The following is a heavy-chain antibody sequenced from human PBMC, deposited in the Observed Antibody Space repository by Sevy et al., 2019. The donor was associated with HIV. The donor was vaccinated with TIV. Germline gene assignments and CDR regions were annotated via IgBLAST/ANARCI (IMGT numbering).Heavy chain of an antibody. D-gene: IGHD3-10*01. CDR2: TSGSGNTI. J-gene: IGHJ4*02. V-gene: IGHV3-11*01. Sequence: GGSLRLSCAASGFIFSDYYMSWIRQAPGKGLEWVSYTSGSGNTIYYTDSVKGRFTISRDNGKDSLYLQMSSLRAEGTAVYYWARAGGCWALRYWGQGSLVTVSS. CDR1: GFIFSDYY. CDR3: ARAGGCWALRY.